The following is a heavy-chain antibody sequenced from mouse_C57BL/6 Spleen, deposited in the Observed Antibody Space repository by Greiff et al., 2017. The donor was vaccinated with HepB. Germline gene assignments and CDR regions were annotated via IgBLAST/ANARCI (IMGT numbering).Heavy chain of an antibody. CDR3: ARSNYSSSWYFDV. D-gene: IGHD1-1*01. CDR2: INPNYGTT. Sequence: EVQLQQSGPELVKPGASVKISCKASGYSFTDYNMNWVKQSNGKSLEWIGVINPNYGTTNYNQKFKGKATLTVDQSSSPAYMQLNSLTSEDSAVYYCARSNYSSSWYFDVWGTGTTVTVSS. V-gene: IGHV1-39*01. J-gene: IGHJ1*03. CDR1: GYSFTDYN.